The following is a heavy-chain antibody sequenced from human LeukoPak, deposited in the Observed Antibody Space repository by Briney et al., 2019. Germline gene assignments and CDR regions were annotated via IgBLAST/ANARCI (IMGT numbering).Heavy chain of an antibody. Sequence: GGSLRLSCAASGFPFSGDWMTWVRQAPGKGLQWVASIKGDGRGKYYVDSVKGRFTVSRDNAKKSLYLQMDSLRAEDTALYFCAKKAQYNGNYPLDYWGQGTLVTVSS. CDR2: IKGDGRGK. CDR3: AKKAQYNGNYPLDY. J-gene: IGHJ4*02. V-gene: IGHV3-7*03. CDR1: GFPFSGDW. D-gene: IGHD1-26*01.